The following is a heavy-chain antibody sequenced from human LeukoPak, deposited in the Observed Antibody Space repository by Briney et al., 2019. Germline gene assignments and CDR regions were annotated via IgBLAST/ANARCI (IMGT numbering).Heavy chain of an antibody. CDR3: ARDSGGYSYGYIFDY. CDR2: INHSGST. CDR1: GGSISSYY. D-gene: IGHD5-18*01. Sequence: NSSETLSLTCTVSGGSISSYYWSWIRQPPGKGLEWIGEINHSGSTNYNPSLKSRVTISVDTSKNQFSLKLSSVTAADTAVYYCARDSGGYSYGYIFDYWGQGTLVTVSS. J-gene: IGHJ4*02. V-gene: IGHV4-34*01.